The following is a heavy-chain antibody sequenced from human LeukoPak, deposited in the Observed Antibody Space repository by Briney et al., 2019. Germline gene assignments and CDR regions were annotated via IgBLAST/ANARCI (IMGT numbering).Heavy chain of an antibody. CDR1: GGSISSSSYY. CDR3: ARRLAGTEDY. V-gene: IGHV4-39*01. D-gene: IGHD6-13*01. J-gene: IGHJ4*02. CDR2: IYYSGST. Sequence: PSETLSLTCTVSGGSISSSSYYWGWIRQPPGKGLEWIERIYYSGSTYYTPSLKSPVTISIDTSKNQFSLKLSSVTAADTAVYYCARRLAGTEDYWGQGTLVTVSS.